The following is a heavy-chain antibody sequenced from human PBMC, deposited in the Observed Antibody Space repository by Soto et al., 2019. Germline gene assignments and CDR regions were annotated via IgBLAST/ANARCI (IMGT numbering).Heavy chain of an antibody. V-gene: IGHV3-11*01. CDR1: VFTFSDYY. Sequence: PVGSLRLSCASSVFTFSDYYMSCIRQSPGKWLEWVSYISSSGSTIYYADSVKGRFTISRDNAKNSLYLQMNSLRAEDTAVYYCARGKYYDFWSGTFKKKSYYYYGMEVWGQGTTVNVSS. CDR3: ARGKYYDFWSGTFKKKSYYYYGMEV. J-gene: IGHJ6*01. CDR2: ISSSGSTI. D-gene: IGHD3-3*01.